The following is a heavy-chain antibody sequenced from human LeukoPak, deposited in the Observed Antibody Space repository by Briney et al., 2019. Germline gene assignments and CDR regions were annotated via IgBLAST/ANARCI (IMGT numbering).Heavy chain of an antibody. Sequence: GSLRLPCAASGFTFSSYSMDWVRQAPGKGLEWVSSISSSSSYIYYADSVKGRFTISRDNAKNSLYLQMNSLRAEDTAVYYCARVAYCGGDCYPLDYWGQGTLVTVSS. CDR3: ARVAYCGGDCYPLDY. V-gene: IGHV3-21*01. CDR2: ISSSSSYI. J-gene: IGHJ4*02. D-gene: IGHD2-21*02. CDR1: GFTFSSYS.